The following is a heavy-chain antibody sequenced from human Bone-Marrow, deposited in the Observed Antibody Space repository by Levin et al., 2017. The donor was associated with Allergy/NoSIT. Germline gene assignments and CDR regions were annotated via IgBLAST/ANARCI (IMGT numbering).Heavy chain of an antibody. CDR1: GGIFSTYV. J-gene: IGHJ4*02. CDR2: IVPIFGTT. V-gene: IGHV1-69*06. CDR3: TGSSSGTGQFDH. D-gene: IGHD6-6*01. Sequence: SVKVSCKASGGIFSTYVISWVRQAPGQGLEWMGGIVPIFGTTHYAQKLQGRITITADKSTSTAYMELSRLRSEDTAVYYCTGSSSGTGQFDHWGQGTLVTVSS.